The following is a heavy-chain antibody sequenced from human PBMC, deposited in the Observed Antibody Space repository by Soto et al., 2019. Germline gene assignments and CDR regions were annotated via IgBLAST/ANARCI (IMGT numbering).Heavy chain of an antibody. V-gene: IGHV4-31*02. Sequence: NPSETLSLTWTVSGGSISRGGYYWSWIRQHPGKGLEWIGYMSYSGSTYYNPSLESRVTISGDTSKSQFSLKLSSVTAADTAVYYCARREYYVFWSFDHWRHLPLFTACS. D-gene: IGHD3-3*01. J-gene: IGHJ4*01. CDR3: ARREYYVFWSFDH. CDR2: MSYSGST. CDR1: GGSISRGGYY.